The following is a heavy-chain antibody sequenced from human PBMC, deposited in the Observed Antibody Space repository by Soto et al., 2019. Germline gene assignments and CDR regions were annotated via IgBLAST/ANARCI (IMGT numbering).Heavy chain of an antibody. CDR3: ARAGRVLEWPPRDLGMDV. V-gene: IGHV4-31*03. D-gene: IGHD3-3*01. CDR2: TYYSGTT. CDR1: GGSINTVDYS. J-gene: IGHJ6*02. Sequence: QVQLQESGPGLVKPSQTVSLACTVSGGSINTVDYSLSWIRQHPGKGLEWIGNTYYSGTTYYNPSLRRRAQISLDTAKNQFSLKLSSVTAADTAVYYWARAGRVLEWPPRDLGMDVWGQGITVTVSS.